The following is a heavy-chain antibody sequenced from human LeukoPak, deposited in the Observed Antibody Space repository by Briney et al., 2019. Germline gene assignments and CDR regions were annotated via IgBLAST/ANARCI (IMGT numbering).Heavy chain of an antibody. V-gene: IGHV4-34*01. CDR1: GGSFSGYY. CDR2: INHSGST. J-gene: IGHJ5*02. Sequence: SETLSLTCAVYGGSFSGYYWSWIRQPPGKGLEWIGEINHSGSTNYSPSLKSRVTISVDTSKNQFSLKLSSVTAADTAVYYCARFGLRYFQGWFDPWGQGTLVTVSS. CDR3: ARFGLRYFQGWFDP. D-gene: IGHD3-9*01.